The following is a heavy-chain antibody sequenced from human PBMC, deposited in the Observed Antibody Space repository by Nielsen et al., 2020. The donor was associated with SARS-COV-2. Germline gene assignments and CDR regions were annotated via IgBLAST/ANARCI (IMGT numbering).Heavy chain of an antibody. CDR2: IGHGGTPI. Sequence: GGSLRLSCAASGFTFSSFSMNWVRQAPGKGLEWLSYIGHGGTPIYYADSVKGRFSISRENAKNSLYLQMDSLRAEDTAIYYCARVNHSSISAWGQGTVVTVSS. CDR3: ARVNHSSISA. CDR1: GFTFSSFS. J-gene: IGHJ5*02. V-gene: IGHV3-48*04. D-gene: IGHD3-22*01.